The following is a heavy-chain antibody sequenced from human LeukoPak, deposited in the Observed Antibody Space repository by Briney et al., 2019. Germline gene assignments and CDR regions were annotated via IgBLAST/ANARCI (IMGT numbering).Heavy chain of an antibody. CDR1: GGSLSSSSYY. Sequence: SETLSLTCTVSGGSLSSSSYYWGWIRQPPGKGLEWIGSIYYSGNTYYNPSLKSRVTIYEDTSKNQFSLKLNSVTAADTAVYYCARSQYHLDPWGQGTLVTVSS. D-gene: IGHD4-11*01. J-gene: IGHJ5*02. CDR3: ARSQYHLDP. CDR2: IYYSGNT. V-gene: IGHV4-39*01.